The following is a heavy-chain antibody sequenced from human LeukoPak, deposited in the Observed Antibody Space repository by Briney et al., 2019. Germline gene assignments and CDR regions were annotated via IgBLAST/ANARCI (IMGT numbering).Heavy chain of an antibody. J-gene: IGHJ4*02. CDR1: GGSISSGGYY. D-gene: IGHD3-10*01. CDR3: ARVKTYGSGSDFDY. CDR2: IYYSGST. Sequence: PSQTLSLTCTVSGGSISSGGYYWSWIRQHPGKGLEWIGYIYYSGSTYYNPSLKSRVTISVDTSKNQFSLRLSSVTAADTAVYYCARVKTYGSGSDFDYWGQGTLVTVSS. V-gene: IGHV4-31*03.